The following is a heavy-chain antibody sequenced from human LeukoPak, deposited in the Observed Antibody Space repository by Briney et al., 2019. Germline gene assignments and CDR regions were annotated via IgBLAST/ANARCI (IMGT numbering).Heavy chain of an antibody. J-gene: IGHJ4*02. Sequence: GGSLRLSCVASGITFSSYSMNWVRQAPGKGLEWVSSISSSSSYIYYADSVKGRFTISRDNAKNSLYLQMNSLRAEDTAVYYCARDPQVLRFLEWSPYLHFDYWGQGTLVTVSS. V-gene: IGHV3-21*01. D-gene: IGHD3-3*01. CDR1: GITFSSYS. CDR2: ISSSSSYI. CDR3: ARDPQVLRFLEWSPYLHFDY.